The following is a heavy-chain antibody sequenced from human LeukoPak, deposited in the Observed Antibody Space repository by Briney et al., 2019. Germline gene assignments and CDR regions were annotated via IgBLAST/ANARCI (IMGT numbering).Heavy chain of an antibody. CDR3: ARGLYYYDSSGYYSEYFDY. CDR2: IIPIFGTA. J-gene: IGHJ4*02. D-gene: IGHD3-22*01. V-gene: IGHV1-69*05. Sequence: ASVKVSCKASGGTFSSYAISWVRQAPGQGLEWMGRIIPIFGTANYAQKFQGRVTITTDESTSTAYMELSSLRSEDTAVYYCARGLYYYDSSGYYSEYFDYWGQGTLVTVSS. CDR1: GGTFSSYA.